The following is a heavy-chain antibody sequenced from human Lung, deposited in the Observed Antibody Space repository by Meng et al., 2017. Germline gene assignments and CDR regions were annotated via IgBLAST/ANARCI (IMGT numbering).Heavy chain of an antibody. CDR1: GGSISSSSYY. D-gene: IGHD3-22*01. J-gene: IGHJ4*02. V-gene: IGHV4-39*07. CDR2: IYYSGST. CDR3: ARSSYDSVPDY. Sequence: GSLRLSCTVSGGSISSSSYYWGWIRQPPGKGLEWIGSIYYSGSTYYNPSLKSRVTISVDTSKNQFSLKLSSVTAADTAVYYCARSSYDSVPDYWGQGKLVNFAS.